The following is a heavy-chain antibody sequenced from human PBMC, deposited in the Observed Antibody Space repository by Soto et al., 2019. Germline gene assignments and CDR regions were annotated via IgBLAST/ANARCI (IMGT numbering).Heavy chain of an antibody. J-gene: IGHJ6*02. Sequence: ASVKVSCKASGYTFTSYDINWVRQATGQGLEWMGWMNPNSGNTGYAQKFQGRVTMTRNTSISTAYMELSSLRSEDTAVYYCARGMGGSYYNYYYYYMDVWGQGTTVTVSS. V-gene: IGHV1-8*01. CDR1: GYTFTSYD. CDR2: MNPNSGNT. CDR3: ARGMGGSYYNYYYYYMDV. D-gene: IGHD1-26*01.